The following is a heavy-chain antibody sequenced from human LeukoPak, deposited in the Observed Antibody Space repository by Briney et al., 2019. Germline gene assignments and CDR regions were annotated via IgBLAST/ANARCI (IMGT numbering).Heavy chain of an antibody. CDR3: ARTYGDFDFWYFAV. CDR2: IYHSGST. Sequence: PSETLSLTCAVSDYSISSGYYWGWIRPPPGKGLEWIGSIYHSGSTYYNPSLKSRVTISVDTSKNQFSPKLSSVTAADTAVYYCARTYGDFDFWYFAVWGRGTLVTVSS. V-gene: IGHV4-38-2*01. J-gene: IGHJ2*01. D-gene: IGHD4-17*01. CDR1: DYSISSGYY.